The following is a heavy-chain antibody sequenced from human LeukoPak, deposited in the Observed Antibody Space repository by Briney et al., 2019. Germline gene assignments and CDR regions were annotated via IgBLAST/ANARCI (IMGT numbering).Heavy chain of an antibody. Sequence: ASVKVSCKASGYTFTGYYMHWVRQAPGQGLEWMGWINPNSGGTNYAQKFQGRVTMTRDTSISTAYMELSRLRSDDTAVYHCARDLGAAAGTGWANSHYYYYYMDVWGKGTTVTVSS. V-gene: IGHV1-2*02. CDR3: ARDLGAAAGTGWANSHYYYYYMDV. D-gene: IGHD6-13*01. J-gene: IGHJ6*03. CDR2: INPNSGGT. CDR1: GYTFTGYY.